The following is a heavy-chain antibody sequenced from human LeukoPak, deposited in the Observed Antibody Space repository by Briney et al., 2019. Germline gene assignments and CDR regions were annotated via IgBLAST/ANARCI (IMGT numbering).Heavy chain of an antibody. J-gene: IGHJ3*01. CDR2: IYYTGST. V-gene: IGHV4-30-4*01. CDR1: GGSISSGDYY. Sequence: PSETLSLTCTVSGGSISSGDYYWTWIRQPPGKGLEWIAYIYYTGSTYYNPSLKSRVTISVDTSKNQFSLKMTSLTAADTAVYYCARDNYDSSGYYEHALDLWGQGTMVTVSS. D-gene: IGHD3-22*01. CDR3: ARDNYDSSGYYEHALDL.